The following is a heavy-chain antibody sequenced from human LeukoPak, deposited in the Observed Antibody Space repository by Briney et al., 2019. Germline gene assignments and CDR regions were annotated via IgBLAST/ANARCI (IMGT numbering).Heavy chain of an antibody. D-gene: IGHD1-7*01. V-gene: IGHV3-7*03. J-gene: IGHJ4*02. Sequence: PGGSLRLSCAASRFTFSSYWMSWVRQAPGKGLEWVANIKQDGGEKYYVDSVKDRFTISRDNAKNSLYLQMNSLRVEDTAIYYCARISRGELPNFWGQGTLVIVSS. CDR1: RFTFSSYW. CDR2: IKQDGGEK. CDR3: ARISRGELPNF.